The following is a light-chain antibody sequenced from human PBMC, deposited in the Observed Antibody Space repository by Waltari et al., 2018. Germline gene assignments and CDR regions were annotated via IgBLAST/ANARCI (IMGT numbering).Light chain of an antibody. CDR3: SSYAGSNNLV. V-gene: IGLV2-8*01. CDR1: SIAVGNYNH. CDR2: DVT. Sequence: QSAPTQPPSVSGSPGQSVPISCTGTSIAVGNYNHVSWYQQQPGKGPKPRIYDVTQRPSGVPDRFSGSRSGNTASLTVSGLQSEDEADYYCSSYAGSNNLVFGGGTKVTVL. J-gene: IGLJ2*01.